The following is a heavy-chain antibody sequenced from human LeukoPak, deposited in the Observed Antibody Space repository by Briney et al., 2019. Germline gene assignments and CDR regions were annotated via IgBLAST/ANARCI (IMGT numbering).Heavy chain of an antibody. CDR3: ASSVVVVAYAFDI. Sequence: ASVKVSCKASGYTFTSYYMHWVRQAPGQGLEWMGLINPTGGSTGYAQKFQGRVTITADESATTAYMELSSLRSEDTAVYYCASSVVVVAYAFDIWGQGTMVTVSS. V-gene: IGHV1-46*01. D-gene: IGHD2-15*01. CDR1: GYTFTSYY. CDR2: INPTGGST. J-gene: IGHJ3*02.